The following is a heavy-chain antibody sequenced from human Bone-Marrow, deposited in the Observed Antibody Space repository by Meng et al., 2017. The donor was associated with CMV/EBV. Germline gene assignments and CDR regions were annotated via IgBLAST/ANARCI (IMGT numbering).Heavy chain of an antibody. D-gene: IGHD3-22*01. J-gene: IGHJ4*02. CDR2: IYSGGSST. CDR1: GFTFSSYA. V-gene: IGHV3-23*03. CDR3: AKASTYYYDSSGHSLDY. Sequence: GESLKISCAASGFTFSSYAMSWVRQAPGKGLEWVSVIYSGGSSTYYADSVKGRFTISRDNSKNTLYLQMNSLRAEDTAVYYCAKASTYYYDSSGHSLDYWGQGTLVTVSS.